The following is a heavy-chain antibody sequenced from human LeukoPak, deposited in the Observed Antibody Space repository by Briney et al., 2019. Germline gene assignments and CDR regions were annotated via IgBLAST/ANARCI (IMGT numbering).Heavy chain of an antibody. J-gene: IGHJ5*02. D-gene: IGHD3-22*01. CDR3: ARDEYCYDSSGTNWFDP. Sequence: ASVKVSCKASGYTSTSYYMHWVRQAPGQGLEWMGIINPSGGSTSYAQKCQGRVTMTRDMSTSTVYMELSSLRSEDTAVYYCARDEYCYDSSGTNWFDPWGQGTLVTVSS. CDR2: INPSGGST. CDR1: GYTSTSYY. V-gene: IGHV1-46*01.